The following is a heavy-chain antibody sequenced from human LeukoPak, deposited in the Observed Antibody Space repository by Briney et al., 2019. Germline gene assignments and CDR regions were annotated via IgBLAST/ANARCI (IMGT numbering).Heavy chain of an antibody. CDR1: AGTFSSYA. Sequence: GASVNVSCKASAGTFSSYAISWVRQAPGQGLEWMGGIIPIFGTANYAQKFQGRVTITADESTSTAYMELSSLRSEDTAVYYCARGQDIVVVPAAISARGAFDIWGQGTMVTVSS. J-gene: IGHJ3*02. CDR2: IIPIFGTA. CDR3: ARGQDIVVVPAAISARGAFDI. D-gene: IGHD2-2*01. V-gene: IGHV1-69*13.